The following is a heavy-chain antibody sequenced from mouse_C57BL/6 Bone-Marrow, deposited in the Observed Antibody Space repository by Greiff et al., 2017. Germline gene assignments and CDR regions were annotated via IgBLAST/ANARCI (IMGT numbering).Heavy chain of an antibody. D-gene: IGHD2-3*01. Sequence: EVKLMESGGGLVKPGGSLKLTCAASGFTFSRYALSWVRKTPEKRLEWDAPISDGGSYTSYPDNVQGRFTISSDNAKNTLYLQMSHLKSDDTAMYYCARDGYYVYYYAMDYWGQGTSVTVSS. J-gene: IGHJ4*01. V-gene: IGHV5-4*03. CDR2: ISDGGSYT. CDR1: GFTFSRYA. CDR3: ARDGYYVYYYAMDY.